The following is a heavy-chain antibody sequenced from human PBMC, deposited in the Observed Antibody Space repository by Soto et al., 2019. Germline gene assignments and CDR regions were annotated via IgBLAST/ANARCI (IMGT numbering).Heavy chain of an antibody. CDR3: ARAVAPYFGTWFDP. J-gene: IGHJ5*02. CDR1: GGSITSGNSYS. CDR2: ISHTGST. Sequence: SETLSLTCAVSGGSITSGNSYSWSWIRQPPGKGLEWIGSISHTGSTSYNPSLKSRLTMSVDKSKNQFSLRLSSVTAADMAVYYCARAVAPYFGTWFDPWGQGILVTSPQ. D-gene: IGHD3-10*01. V-gene: IGHV4-30-2*01.